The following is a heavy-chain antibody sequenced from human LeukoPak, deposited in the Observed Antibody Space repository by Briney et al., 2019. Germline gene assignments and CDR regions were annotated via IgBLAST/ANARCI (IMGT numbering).Heavy chain of an antibody. CDR1: GGSVSSFY. CDR2: VSYRGST. CDR3: ARQIGYTGTSYDYFAS. J-gene: IGHJ4*02. V-gene: IGHV4-59*08. Sequence: PSQSLSLTCTVSGGSVSSFYSSWVRQPPREGLEWVGYVSYRGSTHSNPPLRSRVSISPYTSKTQYSLYLSSVTAADTAVYYCARQIGYTGTSYDYFASWGQGTL. D-gene: IGHD1-26*01.